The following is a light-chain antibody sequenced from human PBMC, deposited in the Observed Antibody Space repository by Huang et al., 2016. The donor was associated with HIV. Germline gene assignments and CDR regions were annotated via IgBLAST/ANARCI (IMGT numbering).Light chain of an antibody. CDR1: QGVSHF. CDR2: GAS. CDR3: RQYNSYPLT. Sequence: DIQMTQSPSSLSSSAGDRVTISCRASQGVSHFLGWFQQKPGKAPTSLIYGASSLQSGVPSRFSGSGSETDFTRTISSLQPEGSATYYCRQYNSYPLTFGGGTKVEIK. J-gene: IGKJ4*01. V-gene: IGKV1-16*01.